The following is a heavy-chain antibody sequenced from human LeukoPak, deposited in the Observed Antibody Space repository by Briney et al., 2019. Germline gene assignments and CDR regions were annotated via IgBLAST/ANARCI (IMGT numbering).Heavy chain of an antibody. V-gene: IGHV2-70*11. D-gene: IGHD1-20*01. Sequence: SGPTLVNPTQTLTLTCTFSGFSLTTGGLCVTWVRRPPGKALEWLARIDSDDDKYYSTSLEARLTISKDTSKNQVVLTMTNMDPVDTATYYCARMWGYNWNYIDYWGQGSLVTVSS. CDR2: IDSDDDK. CDR3: ARMWGYNWNYIDY. CDR1: GFSLTTGGLC. J-gene: IGHJ4*02.